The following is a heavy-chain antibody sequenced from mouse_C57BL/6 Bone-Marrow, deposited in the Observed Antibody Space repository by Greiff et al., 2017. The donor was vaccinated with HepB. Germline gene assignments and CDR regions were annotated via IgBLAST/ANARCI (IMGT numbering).Heavy chain of an antibody. J-gene: IGHJ4*01. CDR2: INPNNGGT. Sequence: EVQLQQSGPELVKPGASVKISCKASGYTFTDYYMNWVKQSHGKSLEWIGDINPNNGGTSYNQKFKGKATLTVDKSSSTAYMELRSLTSEDSAVYYCARSGDYDVGFYAMDYWGQGTSVTVSS. D-gene: IGHD2-4*01. V-gene: IGHV1-26*01. CDR1: GYTFTDYY. CDR3: ARSGDYDVGFYAMDY.